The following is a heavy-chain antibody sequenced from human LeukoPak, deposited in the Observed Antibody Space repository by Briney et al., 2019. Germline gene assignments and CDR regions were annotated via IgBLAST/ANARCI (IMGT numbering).Heavy chain of an antibody. CDR2: ISYDGSDK. CDR3: ANEGSSLVIHAFDI. Sequence: PGGSLRLSCAASGFTFSSYGMHWVRQAPGKGLEWVAIISYDGSDKYYADSVKGRFTISRDNSKNTLYLQMNSLRPEDTAVYYCANEGSSLVIHAFDIWGQGTVVTVSS. J-gene: IGHJ3*02. V-gene: IGHV3-30*18. D-gene: IGHD2-21*01. CDR1: GFTFSSYG.